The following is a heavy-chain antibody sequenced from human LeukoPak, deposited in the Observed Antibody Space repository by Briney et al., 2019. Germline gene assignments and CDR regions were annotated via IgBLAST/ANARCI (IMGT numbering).Heavy chain of an antibody. Sequence: HPGGSLRLSCAVSGFSFSSYWLSWVRQAPGKGLEWVANMKQDGSEKYYVDSVKGRFTISRDNAKNSLYLQMNSLRAEDTTVYYCARDSVHHCSPTSCSPWGFDDWGQGTLVTVSS. CDR1: GFSFSSYW. D-gene: IGHD2-2*01. J-gene: IGHJ4*01. V-gene: IGHV3-7*01. CDR2: MKQDGSEK. CDR3: ARDSVHHCSPTSCSPWGFDD.